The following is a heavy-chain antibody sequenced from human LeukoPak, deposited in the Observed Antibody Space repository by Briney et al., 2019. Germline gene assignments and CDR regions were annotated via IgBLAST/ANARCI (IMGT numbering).Heavy chain of an antibody. Sequence: LRLSETLSLTCAVYGGSFSGYYWSWIRQPPGKGLEWIGEINHSGSTNYNPSLKSRVTISVDTSKNQFSLKLSSVTAADTAVYFCASGAWATRLNSWAQGALVIVSS. D-gene: IGHD4-23*01. CDR2: INHSGST. J-gene: IGHJ4*02. CDR1: GGSFSGYY. V-gene: IGHV4-34*01. CDR3: ASGAWATRLNS.